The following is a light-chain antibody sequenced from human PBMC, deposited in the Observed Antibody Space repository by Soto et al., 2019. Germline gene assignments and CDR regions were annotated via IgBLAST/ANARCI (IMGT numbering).Light chain of an antibody. CDR2: EVI. CDR3: SSYAGSNYV. CDR1: SSDVGGYNY. Sequence: QSALTQPPSASGSPGQSVTISCTGTSSDVGGYNYVSWYQQHPGTAPKLIIYEVIKRPSGVPDRFSASKTGNTATLTVSGLQAEDEADYYCSSYAGSNYVFGTGTKLTVL. V-gene: IGLV2-8*01. J-gene: IGLJ1*01.